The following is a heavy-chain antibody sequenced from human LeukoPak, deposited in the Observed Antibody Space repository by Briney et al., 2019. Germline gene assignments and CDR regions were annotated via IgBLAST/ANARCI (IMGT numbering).Heavy chain of an antibody. J-gene: IGHJ4*02. CDR1: GGSISSSSYY. CDR2: FYYSGST. V-gene: IGHV4-39*07. D-gene: IGHD6-13*01. CDR3: ARGRGSSWYYFDS. Sequence: SETLSLTCTVSGGSISSSSYYWGWIRQPPGKGLEWIGSFYYSGSTYYNPSLKGRVTMTVDTSKNQFSLNLSSVTAADTAVYYCARGRGSSWYYFDSWGQGTLVTVSS.